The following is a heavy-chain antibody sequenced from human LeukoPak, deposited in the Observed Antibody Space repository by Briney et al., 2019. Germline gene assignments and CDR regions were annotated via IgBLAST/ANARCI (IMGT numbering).Heavy chain of an antibody. V-gene: IGHV1-69*13. J-gene: IGHJ6*03. CDR2: IIPIFGTA. CDR3: ARGVGGPAAIPRDYYYYYMDV. CDR1: GGTFSSYA. Sequence: SVKVSCKASGGTFSSYAISWVRQAPGQGLEWMGGIIPIFGTANYAQKFQGRVTITADESTSTAYMELSSLRSEDTAVYYCARGVGGPAAIPRDYYYYYMDVWGKGTTVTVSS. D-gene: IGHD2-2*02.